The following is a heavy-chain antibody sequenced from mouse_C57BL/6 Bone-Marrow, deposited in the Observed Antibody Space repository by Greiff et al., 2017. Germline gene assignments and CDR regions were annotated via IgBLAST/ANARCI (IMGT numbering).Heavy chain of an antibody. Sequence: QVQLQQSGPELVMPGASVKLSCKASGYTFTSYWMHWVTQRPGQGLEWIGEIDPSDSYTNYNQKFKGKSTLTVDKSSSTAYMQLSSLTSEDSAVYYYARTMYYGNNLDYWGQGTTLTVSS. D-gene: IGHD1-1*01. J-gene: IGHJ2*01. CDR3: ARTMYYGNNLDY. V-gene: IGHV1-69*01. CDR2: IDPSDSYT. CDR1: GYTFTSYW.